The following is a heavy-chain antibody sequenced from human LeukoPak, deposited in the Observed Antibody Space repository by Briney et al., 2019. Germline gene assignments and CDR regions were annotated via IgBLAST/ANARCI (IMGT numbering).Heavy chain of an antibody. V-gene: IGHV1-2*02. CDR1: GYTFTGYY. Sequence: ASVKVSCKASGYTFTGYYMHWVRQAPGQGLEWMGWINPNSGGTNYAQKFQGRVTMTRDTSISTAYMELSRLRSDDTAVYYCARGAHYYDSSGYNFYWGQGTLVTVSS. J-gene: IGHJ4*02. D-gene: IGHD3-22*01. CDR2: INPNSGGT. CDR3: ARGAHYYDSSGYNFY.